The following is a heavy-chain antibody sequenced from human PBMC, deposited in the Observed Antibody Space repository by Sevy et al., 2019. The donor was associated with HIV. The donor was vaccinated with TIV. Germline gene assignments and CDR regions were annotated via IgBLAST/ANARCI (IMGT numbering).Heavy chain of an antibody. V-gene: IGHV3-74*01. CDR1: GFTFISYW. CDR3: ARGSSYNWRGDS. CDR2: INSDGSST. J-gene: IGHJ4*02. D-gene: IGHD1-1*01. Sequence: LSLTCAASGFTFISYWMHWVRQGSGKGLVWVSRINSDGSSTYYAESVKGRFTISRDNAKNTLYLQMNSLRAEDTAVYYCARGSSYNWRGDSWGQGTLVTVSS.